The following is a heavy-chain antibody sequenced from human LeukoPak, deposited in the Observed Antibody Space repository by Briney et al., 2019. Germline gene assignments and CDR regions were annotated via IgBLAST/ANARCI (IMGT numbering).Heavy chain of an antibody. CDR2: ISYDGSNK. Sequence: PGGSLRLSCAASGFTFSSYSMNWVRQAPGKGLEWVAVISYDGSNKYYADSVKGRFTISRDNSKNTLYLQMNSLRAEDTAVYYCARDRKFRYYDSSGYPRGGLDYWGQGTLVTVSS. CDR1: GFTFSSYS. D-gene: IGHD3-22*01. V-gene: IGHV3-30*03. CDR3: ARDRKFRYYDSSGYPRGGLDY. J-gene: IGHJ4*02.